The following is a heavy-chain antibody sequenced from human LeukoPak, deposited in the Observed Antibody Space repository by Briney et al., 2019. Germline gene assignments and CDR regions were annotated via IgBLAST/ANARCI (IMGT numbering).Heavy chain of an antibody. Sequence: GGSLRLSCAASGFTFSSYGMHWVRQAPGKGLEWVAVISYDGSNKYYADSVKGRFTISRDNSKNTLYLQMNSLRAEDTAVYYCAKLAVADAVDCWGQGTLVTVSS. CDR1: GFTFSSYG. V-gene: IGHV3-30*18. CDR2: ISYDGSNK. D-gene: IGHD6-19*01. CDR3: AKLAVADAVDC. J-gene: IGHJ4*02.